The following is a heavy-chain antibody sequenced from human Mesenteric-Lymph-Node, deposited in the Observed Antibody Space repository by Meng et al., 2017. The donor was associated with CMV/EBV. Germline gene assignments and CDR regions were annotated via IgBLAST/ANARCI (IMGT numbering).Heavy chain of an antibody. Sequence: SVKVSCKASGGTFSSHAISWVRQAPGQGLEWVGGIIPIFGTANYAQRFQGRVTITADKSTSTAYMELSSLRSEDTAVYYCARALTGYQYYGMDVWGQGTTVTVSS. CDR1: GGTFSSHA. CDR3: ARALTGYQYYGMDV. D-gene: IGHD3-9*01. CDR2: IIPIFGTA. J-gene: IGHJ6*02. V-gene: IGHV1-69*06.